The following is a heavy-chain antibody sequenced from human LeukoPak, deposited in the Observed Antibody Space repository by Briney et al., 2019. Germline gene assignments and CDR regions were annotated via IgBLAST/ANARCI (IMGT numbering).Heavy chain of an antibody. CDR2: FDPEDGET. J-gene: IGHJ4*02. CDR3: ATPGDSGSLWGGFDY. Sequence: ASVKVSCKVSGYTLTELSMHWVRQAPGKGLEWMGGFDPEDGETIYAQKFQGRVTMTEDTSTDTAYMELSSLRSEDTAVYYCATPGDSGSLWGGFDYWGQGTLVTVYS. CDR1: GYTLTELS. D-gene: IGHD1-26*01. V-gene: IGHV1-24*01.